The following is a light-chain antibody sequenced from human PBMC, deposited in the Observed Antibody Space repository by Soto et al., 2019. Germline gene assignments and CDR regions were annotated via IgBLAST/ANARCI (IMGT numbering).Light chain of an antibody. CDR1: QSISSW. CDR3: QRYNSYSRT. Sequence: DIQMTQSPSTLSASVGDRVTITCRASQSISSWLAWYQQKPGKAPKLLIYKASSLESGVPSRFSGSGSRTEFTLTISSLQPDDFATYYCQRYNSYSRTFGQGTKLEIK. CDR2: KAS. J-gene: IGKJ1*01. V-gene: IGKV1-5*03.